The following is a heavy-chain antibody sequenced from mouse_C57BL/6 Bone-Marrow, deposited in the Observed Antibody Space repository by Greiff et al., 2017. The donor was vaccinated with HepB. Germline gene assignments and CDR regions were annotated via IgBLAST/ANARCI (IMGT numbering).Heavy chain of an antibody. Sequence: VQLKESGPGLAKPSQTLSLTCSVTGYSITSDYWNWIRKFPGNKLEYMGYISYGGSTYYNPSFKSRISITQDTSKNQYYLQLNSVTTEDTATYYCANSRGTTEFDYWGQGTTLTVSS. D-gene: IGHD1-1*01. J-gene: IGHJ2*01. CDR1: GYSITSDY. V-gene: IGHV3-8*01. CDR2: ISYGGST. CDR3: ANSRGTTEFDY.